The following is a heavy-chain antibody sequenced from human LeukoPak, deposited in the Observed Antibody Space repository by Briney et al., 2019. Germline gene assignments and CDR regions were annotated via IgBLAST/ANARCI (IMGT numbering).Heavy chain of an antibody. CDR3: ARGWGYSTAFDI. CDR1: GGTFSSYA. D-gene: IGHD4-11*01. V-gene: IGHV1-69*05. CDR2: IIPIFGTA. J-gene: IGHJ3*02. Sequence: GASVKVSCKASGGTFSSYAISWVRQAPGQGLEWTGGIIPIFGTANYAQKFQGRVTITTDESTSTAYMELSSLRSEDTAVYYCARGWGYSTAFDIWGQGTMVTVSS.